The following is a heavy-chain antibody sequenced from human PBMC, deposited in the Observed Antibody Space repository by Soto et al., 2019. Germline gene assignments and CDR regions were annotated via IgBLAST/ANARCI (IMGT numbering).Heavy chain of an antibody. V-gene: IGHV4-4*02. D-gene: IGHD2-8*01. J-gene: IGHJ5*02. CDR1: GDSISSVNW. Sequence: QVHLQESGPGLVKPSETLSLTCGASGDSISSVNWWSWVRQSPGRGLEWIGEIYHSGSTNYNPSLKTRVTVSVDKSKTQFSLQLTSVTAADTAVYYCATFSGFFTISPFDAWGQGILVTVSS. CDR3: ATFSGFFTISPFDA. CDR2: IYHSGST.